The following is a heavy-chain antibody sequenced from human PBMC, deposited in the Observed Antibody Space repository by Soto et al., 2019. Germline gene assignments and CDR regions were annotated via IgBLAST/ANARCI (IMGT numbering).Heavy chain of an antibody. J-gene: IGHJ6*02. V-gene: IGHV4-4*07. CDR2: LYTTGSN. CDR3: ATVGSCWEYYYAMDV. Sequence: SGTLSLTCAVSGGSISSYSRIWILQPAGEGLEWIGRLYTTGSNNYNPSLKRRVTISVDTSRNQFSLKMTSVPAADPAVYYCATVGSCWEYYYAMDVWRQGTTVTVS. D-gene: IGHD6-19*01. CDR1: GGSISSYS.